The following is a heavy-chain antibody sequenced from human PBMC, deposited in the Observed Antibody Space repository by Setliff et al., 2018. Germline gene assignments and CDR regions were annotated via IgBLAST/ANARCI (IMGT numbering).Heavy chain of an antibody. CDR3: ARTCSGSGCYAGLES. V-gene: IGHV3-33*08. CDR2: IWHDGGNK. Sequence: PGGSLRLSCAASGFTFSNYRMHWVRQAPGKGLEWVAVIWHDGGNKYHADSVKGRSTISRDNSKNTLYLQMNSLRPEDTAVYYCARTCSGSGCYAGLESWGQGTPVTVSS. D-gene: IGHD2-15*01. J-gene: IGHJ4*02. CDR1: GFTFSNYR.